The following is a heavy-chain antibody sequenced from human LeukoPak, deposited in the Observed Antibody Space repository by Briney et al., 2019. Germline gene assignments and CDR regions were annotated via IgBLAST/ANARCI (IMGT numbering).Heavy chain of an antibody. CDR1: GFTFSSYS. D-gene: IGHD2-21*01. CDR2: ISSSSSTI. CDR3: ARLSQHPFHPPYYFAY. Sequence: GGSLRLSCAASGFTFSSYSMNWVRQAPGKGLEWVSYISSSSSTIYYADSVKGRFTISRDNAKNSLYLQMNSLRAEDTAVYYCARLSQHPFHPPYYFAYWGQGPLVTVSS. V-gene: IGHV3-48*04. J-gene: IGHJ4*02.